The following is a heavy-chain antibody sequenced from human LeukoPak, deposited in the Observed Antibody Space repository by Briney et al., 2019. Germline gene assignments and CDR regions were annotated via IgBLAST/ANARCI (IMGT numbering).Heavy chain of an antibody. CDR3: AKVGIEMATINYYLDY. Sequence: GGALRLSCASSGFTLSRYVMSGVRQAPGKGLEGVAAISGSGGSTYYADSVKGRFTISRDNSKNTLYLQMNSLRDQDTDVYYCAKVGIEMATINYYLDYWGQGTLVTVSS. D-gene: IGHD5-24*01. CDR2: ISGSGGST. J-gene: IGHJ4*02. V-gene: IGHV3-23*01. CDR1: GFTLSRYV.